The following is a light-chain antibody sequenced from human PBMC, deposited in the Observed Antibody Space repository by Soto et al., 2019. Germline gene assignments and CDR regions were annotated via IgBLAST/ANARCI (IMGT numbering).Light chain of an antibody. CDR3: QQYGSSPQT. CDR1: QSVSSTY. Sequence: EIVLTQSPASLSLSLGERVTLSCRASQSVSSTYLAWYQQKPGKAPRLLIYRASSRATGIPDRFSGSGSGTDFTLTISRLEPEDFAVYYCQQYGSSPQTFGQGTKVDIK. V-gene: IGKV3-20*01. CDR2: RAS. J-gene: IGKJ1*01.